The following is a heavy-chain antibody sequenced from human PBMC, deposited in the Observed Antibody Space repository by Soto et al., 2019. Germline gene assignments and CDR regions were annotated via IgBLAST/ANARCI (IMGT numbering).Heavy chain of an antibody. CDR3: ARGEAARPEWFDP. Sequence: ASVKVSCKASGYTFTSYAMHWVRQAPGQRLEWMGWINAGNGNTKYSQKFQGRVTITRDTSASTAYMELSSLRSEDTAVYYCARGEAARPEWFDPWGQGTLVTVSS. J-gene: IGHJ5*02. CDR1: GYTFTSYA. D-gene: IGHD6-6*01. CDR2: INAGNGNT. V-gene: IGHV1-3*01.